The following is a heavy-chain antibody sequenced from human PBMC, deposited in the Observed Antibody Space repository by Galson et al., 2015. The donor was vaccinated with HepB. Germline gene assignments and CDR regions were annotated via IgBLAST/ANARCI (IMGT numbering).Heavy chain of an antibody. V-gene: IGHV3-30-3*01. CDR3: ARDRYCSSTSCPSSFDY. CDR2: ISYDGSNK. Sequence: SLRLSCAASGFTFSSYAMHWVRQAPGKGLEWVAVISYDGSNKYYADSVKGRFTISRDNSKNTLYLQMNSLRAEDTAVYYCARDRYCSSTSCPSSFDYWGQGTLVTVSS. J-gene: IGHJ4*02. D-gene: IGHD2-2*01. CDR1: GFTFSSYA.